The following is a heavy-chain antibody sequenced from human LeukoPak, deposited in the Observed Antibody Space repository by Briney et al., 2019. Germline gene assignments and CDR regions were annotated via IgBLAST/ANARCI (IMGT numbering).Heavy chain of an antibody. Sequence: GGSLRLSRAASVFTFSSYGMHWVRQASGKGLEWVAFIRYDGSNKYYADSVKGRFTISRDNSKNTLYLHMNSLRAEDTAVYYCGNTPLRYFDRRALDPWGQRTLVTVSS. CDR2: IRYDGSNK. D-gene: IGHD3-9*01. J-gene: IGHJ5*02. V-gene: IGHV3-30*02. CDR3: GNTPLRYFDRRALDP. CDR1: VFTFSSYG.